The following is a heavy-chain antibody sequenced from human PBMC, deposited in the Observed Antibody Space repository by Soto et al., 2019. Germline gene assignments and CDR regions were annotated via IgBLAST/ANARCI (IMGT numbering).Heavy chain of an antibody. J-gene: IGHJ4*02. D-gene: IGHD2-15*01. Sequence: QVQLVESGGGVVQPGRSLRLSCAASGFTFSSYGMHWVRQAPGKGLEWVAVKSYDGSNKYYADSVKGRFTISRDNSKNTLYLQMNSLRAEDTAVYYCAKDVFELGYCSDWGQGTLVTVSS. V-gene: IGHV3-30*18. CDR1: GFTFSSYG. CDR2: KSYDGSNK. CDR3: AKDVFELGYCSD.